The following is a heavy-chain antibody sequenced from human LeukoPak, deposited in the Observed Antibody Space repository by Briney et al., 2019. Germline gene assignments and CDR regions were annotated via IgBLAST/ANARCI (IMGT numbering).Heavy chain of an antibody. D-gene: IGHD6-19*01. V-gene: IGHV3-30*18. CDR2: VSYDGSNK. Sequence: GRSLRLSCAASGFTFSSYGMHWVRQAPGKGLEWVAVVSYDGSNKYYADSVKGRFTISRDNSKNTLYLQMNSLRAEDTAVYYCAKDLVAVAGILDYWGQGTLVTVSS. CDR1: GFTFSSYG. J-gene: IGHJ4*02. CDR3: AKDLVAVAGILDY.